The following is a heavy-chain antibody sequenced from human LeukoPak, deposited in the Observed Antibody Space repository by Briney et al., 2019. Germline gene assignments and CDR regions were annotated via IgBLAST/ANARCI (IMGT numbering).Heavy chain of an antibody. J-gene: IGHJ4*02. CDR3: ASTGGYSYGYAEYYFDY. CDR1: GGSISSSSYY. V-gene: IGHV4-39*01. Sequence: PSETLSLTCTVSGGSISSSSYYWGWIRPPPGKGLEWIGSIYYSGSTYYNPSLKSRVTISVDTSKNQFSLKLSSVTAADTAVYYCASTGGYSYGYAEYYFDYWGQGTLVTVSS. CDR2: IYYSGST. D-gene: IGHD5-18*01.